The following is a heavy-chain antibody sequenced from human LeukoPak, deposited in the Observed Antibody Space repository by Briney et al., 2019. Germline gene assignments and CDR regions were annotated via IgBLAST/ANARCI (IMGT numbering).Heavy chain of an antibody. J-gene: IGHJ6*03. CDR2: IYTSGST. CDR3: ARQSRGIAAAGTYYYYYMDV. D-gene: IGHD6-13*01. CDR1: GGSISSYY. Sequence: SETLSLTCTVSGGSISSYYWSWIRQPPGKGLEWIGYIYTSGSTNYNPSLKSRVTISVDTSKNQFSLKQSSVTAADTAVYYCARQSRGIAAAGTYYYYYMDVWGKGTTVTVSS. V-gene: IGHV4-4*09.